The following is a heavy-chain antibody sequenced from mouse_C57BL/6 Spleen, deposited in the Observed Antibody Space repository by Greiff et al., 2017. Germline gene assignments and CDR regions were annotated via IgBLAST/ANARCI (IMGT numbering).Heavy chain of an antibody. CDR3: AKATVASYYDAMDY. CDR2: IHPNSGST. CDR1: GYTFTSYW. Sequence: QVQLQQPGAELVKPGASVKLSCKASGYTFTSYWMHWVKQRPGQGLEWIGMIHPNSGSTNYNEKFKSKATLTVDKSSSTAYMQLSSLTSEDSAVYYSAKATVASYYDAMDYWGQGTSVTVAS. V-gene: IGHV1-64*01. D-gene: IGHD1-1*01. J-gene: IGHJ4*01.